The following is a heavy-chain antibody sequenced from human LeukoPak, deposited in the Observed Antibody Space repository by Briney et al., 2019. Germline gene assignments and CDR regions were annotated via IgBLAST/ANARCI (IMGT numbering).Heavy chain of an antibody. CDR3: AKEYSSGWYVWAFDY. Sequence: GGSLRLSCAASGFTFSSYGMHWVRQAPGKGLEWVAVISYDGSNKYYADSVKGRFTISRDNSKTTLSLQMNSLRAEDTAVYYCAKEYSSGWYVWAFDYWGQGTLVTVSS. CDR1: GFTFSSYG. V-gene: IGHV3-30*18. CDR2: ISYDGSNK. J-gene: IGHJ4*02. D-gene: IGHD6-19*01.